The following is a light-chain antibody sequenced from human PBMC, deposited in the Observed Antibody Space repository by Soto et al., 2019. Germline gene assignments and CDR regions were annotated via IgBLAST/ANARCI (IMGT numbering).Light chain of an antibody. CDR1: SSNIGAGYD. CDR2: GNS. Sequence: QLVLTQPPSVSGAPGQRVTISCTGSSSNIGAGYDVHWYQQLPGTAPKVLIYGNSNWPSGVPDRFSGSKSGTSASLAITGLQAEDEADYYCQSYDSSLSGYVFGTGTKLTVL. V-gene: IGLV1-40*01. CDR3: QSYDSSLSGYV. J-gene: IGLJ1*01.